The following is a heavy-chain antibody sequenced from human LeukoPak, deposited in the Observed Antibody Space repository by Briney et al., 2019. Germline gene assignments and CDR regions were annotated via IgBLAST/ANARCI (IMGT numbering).Heavy chain of an antibody. Sequence: ASVKVSCKASGYTFTNYGISWVRQAPGQGLEWMGWINAYNGNTNYAQKLQGRVTMTTDTSTSTAYMELRSLRSDDTAVYYCARATGFGSGIAGARGAPKYYFDYWGQGTLVTVSS. CDR3: ARATGFGSGIAGARGAPKYYFDY. CDR2: INAYNGNT. V-gene: IGHV1-18*01. D-gene: IGHD6-13*01. J-gene: IGHJ4*02. CDR1: GYTFTNYG.